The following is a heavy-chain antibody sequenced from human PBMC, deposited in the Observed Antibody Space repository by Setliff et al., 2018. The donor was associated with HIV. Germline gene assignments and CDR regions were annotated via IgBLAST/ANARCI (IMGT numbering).Heavy chain of an antibody. CDR3: ARGFGSSWSYDGFDI. V-gene: IGHV4-31*03. J-gene: IGHJ3*02. Sequence: SETLSLTCTVSGGSISGGRYYWTWIRQPPGKGLEWVGYIYYSGSTYYNPSLKSRVTLSVDTSKKQFSLNLSSVTAADTAVYYCARGFGSSWSYDGFDIWGQGTLVTVSS. D-gene: IGHD6-13*01. CDR1: GGSISGGRYY. CDR2: IYYSGST.